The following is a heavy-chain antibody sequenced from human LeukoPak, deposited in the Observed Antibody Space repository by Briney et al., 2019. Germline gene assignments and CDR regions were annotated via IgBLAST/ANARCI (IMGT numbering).Heavy chain of an antibody. J-gene: IGHJ4*02. V-gene: IGHV3-7*01. CDR2: IKQDGSEK. Sequence: PGRSLRLSCAASGFTFSSYAMHWVRQAPGKGLEWVANIKQDGSEKYYVDSVKGRFTISRDNAKNSLYLQMNSLRAEDTAVYYCAVDSGWYGYWGQGTLVTVSS. D-gene: IGHD6-19*01. CDR1: GFTFSSYA. CDR3: AVDSGWYGY.